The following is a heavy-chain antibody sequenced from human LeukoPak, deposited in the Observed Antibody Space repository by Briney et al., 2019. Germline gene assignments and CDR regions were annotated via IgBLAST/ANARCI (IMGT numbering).Heavy chain of an antibody. Sequence: PGGSLRLSCAASGFIFNDAWMSWVRQAPGKGLEWVAVISYDGRNKHYPDSVKGRFTISRDISTDTLWLQMDSLRTEDTAVYYCAKGPLRGTAAAIDYWGQGTLVTVSS. CDR2: ISYDGRNK. V-gene: IGHV3-30*18. D-gene: IGHD2-2*01. CDR1: GFIFNDAW. CDR3: AKGPLRGTAAAIDY. J-gene: IGHJ4*02.